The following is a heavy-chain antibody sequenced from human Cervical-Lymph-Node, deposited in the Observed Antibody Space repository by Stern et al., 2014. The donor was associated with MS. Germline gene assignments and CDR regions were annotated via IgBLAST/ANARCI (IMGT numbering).Heavy chain of an antibody. V-gene: IGHV4-59*08. D-gene: IGHD1-26*01. J-gene: IGHJ4*02. CDR1: GVSISNNY. CDR3: ARQGATTVTADY. Sequence: QVQLVESGPGLVKPSETLSLTCTVSGVSISNNYWTWIRQPPGKGLEGIGYIFYTGPTNSNPSLESRVTISVDISKNQFTLKSRPVTAADTAVYYCARQGATTVTADYWGQGTLVTVSS. CDR2: IFYTGPT.